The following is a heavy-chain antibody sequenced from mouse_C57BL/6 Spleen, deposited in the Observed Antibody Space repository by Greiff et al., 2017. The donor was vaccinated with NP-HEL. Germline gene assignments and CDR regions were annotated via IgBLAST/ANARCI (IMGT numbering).Heavy chain of an antibody. J-gene: IGHJ2*01. CDR3: TRTVVASGYFDY. Sequence: LQQSGASVTLSCKASGYTFTDYEMHWVKQTPVHGLEWIGAIDPETGGTAYNQKFKGKAILTADKSSSTAYMELRSLTSEDSAVYYCTRTVVASGYFDYWGQGTTLTVSS. CDR2: IDPETGGT. CDR1: GYTFTDYE. D-gene: IGHD1-1*01. V-gene: IGHV1-15*01.